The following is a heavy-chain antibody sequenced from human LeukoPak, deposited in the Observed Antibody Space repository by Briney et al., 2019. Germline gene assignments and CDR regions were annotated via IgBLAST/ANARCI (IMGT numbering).Heavy chain of an antibody. J-gene: IGHJ1*01. D-gene: IGHD3-10*01. CDR1: GYSFSSYW. V-gene: IGHV5-51*01. CDR3: ARVPGSGSYKYFQH. Sequence: GESLRISCRGSGYSFSSYWIAWVRQMPGKGLEWMGVIYPGDSDTRYSPSFQGQVTISADKSISTAYLQWSSLKASDTAMYYCARVPGSGSYKYFQHWGQGTLVTVSS. CDR2: IYPGDSDT.